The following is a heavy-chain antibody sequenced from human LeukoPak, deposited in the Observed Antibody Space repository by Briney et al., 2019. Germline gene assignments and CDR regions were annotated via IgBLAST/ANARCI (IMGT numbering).Heavy chain of an antibody. J-gene: IGHJ4*02. V-gene: IGHV3-74*01. Sequence: GGSLRLSCAASGFTLRSYWMHWVRQAPGKGLVWVSRINNDGSSANYADSVKGRFSTSRGNAKNTLYLQMNSLRAEDTAVYYCARDYGYSSDFWGQGTLVAVSS. CDR1: GFTLRSYW. CDR3: ARDYGYSSDF. CDR2: INNDGSSA. D-gene: IGHD5-18*01.